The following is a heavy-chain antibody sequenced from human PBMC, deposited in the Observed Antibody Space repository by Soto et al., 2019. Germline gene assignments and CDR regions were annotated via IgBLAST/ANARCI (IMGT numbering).Heavy chain of an antibody. V-gene: IGHV3-30*18. CDR1: GFTFSSYG. D-gene: IGHD1-1*01. Sequence: PGGSLRLSCAASGFTFSSYGMHWVRQAPGKGLEWVAVISYDGSNKYYADSVKGRFTTSRDNSKKTLYLQMNSMRAEETAAYYCAKDEGTPWPPLYYFDYWGQGT. CDR3: AKDEGTPWPPLYYFDY. CDR2: ISYDGSNK. J-gene: IGHJ4*02.